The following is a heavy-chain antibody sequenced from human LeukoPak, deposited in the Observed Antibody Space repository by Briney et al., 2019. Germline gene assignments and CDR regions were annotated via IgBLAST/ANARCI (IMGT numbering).Heavy chain of an antibody. V-gene: IGHV1-18*01. CDR3: ARVSGSCTYGNSFDP. J-gene: IGHJ5*02. CDR1: GYTFTSYG. Sequence: ASVKVSCKASGYTFTSYGISWVRQAPGQVLEWMGWISAYNGNTNYAQKLQGRVTMTTDTSTSTAYMELRSLRSDDTAVYYCARVSGSCTYGNSFDPWGQGTLVTVSS. D-gene: IGHD1-26*01. CDR2: ISAYNGNT.